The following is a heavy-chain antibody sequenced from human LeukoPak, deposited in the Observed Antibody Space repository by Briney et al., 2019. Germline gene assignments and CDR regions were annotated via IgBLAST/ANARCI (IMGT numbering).Heavy chain of an antibody. D-gene: IGHD1-1*01. V-gene: IGHV1-46*03. J-gene: IGHJ4*02. Sequence: GAAVKVSCKAPGHTFTSYYLHCGRRAPGQGLEGMGVINPSGGTTTYTQELRGRVTLPRDTSTNTVYTEMRRLRSGETPVYYCAREMSPMAASLHSLEFWGQGTLVTVSS. CDR2: INPSGGTT. CDR3: AREMSPMAASLHSLEF. CDR1: GHTFTSYY.